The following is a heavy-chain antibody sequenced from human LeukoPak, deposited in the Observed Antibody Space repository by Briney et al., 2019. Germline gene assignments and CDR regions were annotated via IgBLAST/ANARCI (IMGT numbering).Heavy chain of an antibody. CDR3: GRGGTAVGF. V-gene: IGHV3-74*01. J-gene: IGHJ4*02. Sequence: GGSLRLSCAASGFTLSSYWMHWVRQAPGKGLVWVSRINSDGSDTIYGDSVKGRFTISRDNAKNTVYLQMNSLRAEDTAVYYCGRGGTAVGFWGQGTLVTVSS. CDR1: GFTLSSYW. CDR2: INSDGSDT. D-gene: IGHD4-23*01.